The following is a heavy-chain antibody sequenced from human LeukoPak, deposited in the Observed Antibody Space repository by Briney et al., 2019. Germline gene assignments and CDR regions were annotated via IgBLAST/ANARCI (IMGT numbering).Heavy chain of an antibody. CDR2: IWYDGSNK. Sequence: GGSLRLSCAASGFTFSSCGMHWVRQAPGKGLEWVAVIWYDGSNKYYADSVKGRFTISRDNSKNTLYLQMNSLRAEGTAVYYCARDSDHLAFDLWGRGTLVTVSS. CDR3: ARDSDHLAFDL. V-gene: IGHV3-33*01. CDR1: GFTFSSCG. D-gene: IGHD1-14*01. J-gene: IGHJ2*01.